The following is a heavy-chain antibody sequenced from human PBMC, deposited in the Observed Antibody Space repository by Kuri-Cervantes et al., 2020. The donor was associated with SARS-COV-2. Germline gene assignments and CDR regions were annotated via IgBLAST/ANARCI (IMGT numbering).Heavy chain of an antibody. CDR3: ARDRYSSGWTDY. CDR1: GFTFSSYW. D-gene: IGHD6-19*01. Sequence: GESLKISCAASGFTFSSYWMSWVRQAPGKGLEWVANIKQDGSEKYYVDSVKGRFTMSRDNAKNSLYLQMNSVRAEDTAVYYCARDRYSSGWTDYWGQGTLVTVSS. CDR2: IKQDGSEK. V-gene: IGHV3-7*01. J-gene: IGHJ4*02.